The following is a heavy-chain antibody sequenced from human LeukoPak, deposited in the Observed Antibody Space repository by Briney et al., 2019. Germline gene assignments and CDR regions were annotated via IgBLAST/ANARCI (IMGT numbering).Heavy chain of an antibody. CDR1: GGTFSSYA. J-gene: IGHJ4*02. V-gene: IGHV1-69*13. Sequence: GASVKVSCKASGGTFSSYAISWVRQAPGQGLEWMGGIIPIFGTANYAQKFQGRVTITADESTSTAYMELSSLRSEDTAVYYCARDETGWLRQSWGDFDYWGQGTLVTVSS. D-gene: IGHD5-12*01. CDR2: IIPIFGTA. CDR3: ARDETGWLRQSWGDFDY.